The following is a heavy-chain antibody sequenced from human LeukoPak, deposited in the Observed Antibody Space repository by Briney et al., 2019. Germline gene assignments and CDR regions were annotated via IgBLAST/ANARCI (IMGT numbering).Heavy chain of an antibody. J-gene: IGHJ4*02. CDR3: AKDPGSYSSSWFFDY. CDR2: ISYDGSNK. CDR1: GFTFSSYG. D-gene: IGHD6-13*01. Sequence: GGSLRLSCAASGFTFSSYGMHWVRQAPGKGLEWVAVISYDGSNKYYADSVKGRFTISRDNSKNTLYLQMNSLRAEDTAVYSCAKDPGSYSSSWFFDYWGQGTLVTVSS. V-gene: IGHV3-30*18.